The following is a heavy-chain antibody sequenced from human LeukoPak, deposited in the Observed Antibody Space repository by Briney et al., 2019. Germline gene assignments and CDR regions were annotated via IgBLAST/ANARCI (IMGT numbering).Heavy chain of an antibody. CDR1: GGSISSYY. CDR3: AREEYDYDFWSGYYDY. J-gene: IGHJ4*02. Sequence: SETLSLTCTVSGGSISSYYWSWIRQHPGKGLEWIGYIYYSGSTYYNPSLKSRVTISVDTSKNQFSLKLSSVTAADTAVYYCAREEYDYDFWSGYYDYWGQGTLVTVSS. CDR2: IYYSGST. D-gene: IGHD3-3*01. V-gene: IGHV4-59*06.